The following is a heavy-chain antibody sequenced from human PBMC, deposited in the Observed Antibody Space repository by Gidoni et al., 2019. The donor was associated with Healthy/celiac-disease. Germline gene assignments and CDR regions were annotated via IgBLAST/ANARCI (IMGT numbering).Heavy chain of an antibody. Sequence: EVQLVESGGGLVQPGRSLRLSCAASGFHFADYAMHWVRQAPGKGLEWVSGIIWNSGSMGYADSVKGRFTISRDNAKNSLYLQMNSLRAEDTALYYCAKDNHSRSSSWYNYYYYYGMDVWGQGTTVTVSS. CDR3: AKDNHSRSSSWYNYYYYYGMDV. V-gene: IGHV3-9*01. J-gene: IGHJ6*02. CDR1: GFHFADYA. D-gene: IGHD6-13*01. CDR2: IIWNSGSM.